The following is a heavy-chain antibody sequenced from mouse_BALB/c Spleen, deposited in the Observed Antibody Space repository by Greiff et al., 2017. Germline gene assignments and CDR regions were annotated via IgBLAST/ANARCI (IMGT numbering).Heavy chain of an antibody. Sequence: QVQLKQPGAELVKPGTSVKLSCKASGYNFTSYWINWVKLRPGQGLEWIGDIYPGSGSTNYNEKFKSKATLTVDTSSSTAYMQLSSLASEDSALYYCARPARATWFAYWGQGTLVTVSA. CDR2: IYPGSGST. CDR3: ARPARATWFAY. D-gene: IGHD3-1*01. CDR1: GYNFTSYW. V-gene: IGHV1-55*01. J-gene: IGHJ3*01.